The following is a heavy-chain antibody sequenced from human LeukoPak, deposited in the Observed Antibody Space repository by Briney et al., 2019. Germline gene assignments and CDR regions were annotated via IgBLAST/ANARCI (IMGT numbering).Heavy chain of an antibody. J-gene: IGHJ4*02. D-gene: IGHD3-22*01. CDR3: AGAQILHYYDSSGYQDYFDY. CDR1: GYNFRNYA. V-gene: IGHV1-18*01. CDR2: ISAYTGHT. Sequence: EASVKVSCKASGYNFRNYAINWVRQAPGQGLEWMGWISAYTGHTNYAQKFQGRVTMTANTSTNTASMELRSLRSDDTAVYYCAGAQILHYYDSSGYQDYFDYWGQGTLVTVSS.